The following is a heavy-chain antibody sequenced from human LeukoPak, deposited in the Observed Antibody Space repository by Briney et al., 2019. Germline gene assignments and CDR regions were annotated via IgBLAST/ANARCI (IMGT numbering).Heavy chain of an antibody. CDR2: INHSGST. D-gene: IGHD3-10*01. CDR1: GGSFSGYY. Sequence: SETLSLTCAVYGGSFSGYYWSWIRQPPGKGLEWIGEINHSGSTNYNPSLKSRVTISLDTSKNQFSLKLSSVTAADTAVYYCARDEGSYYNPYYFDYWGQGTLVTVSS. V-gene: IGHV4-34*01. J-gene: IGHJ4*02. CDR3: ARDEGSYYNPYYFDY.